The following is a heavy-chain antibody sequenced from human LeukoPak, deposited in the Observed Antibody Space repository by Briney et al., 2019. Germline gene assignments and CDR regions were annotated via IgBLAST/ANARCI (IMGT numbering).Heavy chain of an antibody. CDR2: IKQDGSEK. J-gene: IGHJ4*02. CDR1: GFTFSSYW. V-gene: IGHV3-7*01. D-gene: IGHD2-15*01. CDR3: ARSEGGNIVVVVAATGFDY. Sequence: GGSLRLSCAASGFTFSSYWMSWVRQAPGKGLEWVANIKQDGSEKYYVDSVKGRFTISRDNAKNSLYLQMNSLRAEDTAVYYCARSEGGNIVVVVAATGFDYWGQGTLVTVSS.